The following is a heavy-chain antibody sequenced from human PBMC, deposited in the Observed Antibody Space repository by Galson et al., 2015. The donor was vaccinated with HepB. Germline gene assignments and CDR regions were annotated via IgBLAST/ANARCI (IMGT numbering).Heavy chain of an antibody. CDR2: INHSGST. D-gene: IGHD4-17*01. Sequence: SETLSLTCAVYGGSFSGYYWSWIRQPPGKGLEWIGEINHSGSTNYNPSLKSRVTISVDTSKNQFSLKLSSVTAADTAVYYCAREDLDYGDDYWGQGTLVTVSS. CDR1: GGSFSGYY. V-gene: IGHV4-34*01. CDR3: AREDLDYGDDY. J-gene: IGHJ4*02.